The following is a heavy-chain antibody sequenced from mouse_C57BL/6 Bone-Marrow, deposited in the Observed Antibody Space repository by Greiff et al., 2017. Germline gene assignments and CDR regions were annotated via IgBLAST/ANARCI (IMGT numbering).Heavy chain of an antibody. CDR2: IYPRDGST. J-gene: IGHJ2*01. CDR3: ASPLHYYGSSYVSDD. V-gene: IGHV1-78*01. Sequence: VQLQQSDAELVKPGASVKISCKVSGYTFTDHTIHWMKQRPEQGLEWIGYIYPRDGSTKYNEKFKGKATLTADKSSSTAYMQLNSLTSEDSAVYFCASPLHYYGSSYVSDDWGQGTTLTVSS. CDR1: GYTFTDHT. D-gene: IGHD1-1*01.